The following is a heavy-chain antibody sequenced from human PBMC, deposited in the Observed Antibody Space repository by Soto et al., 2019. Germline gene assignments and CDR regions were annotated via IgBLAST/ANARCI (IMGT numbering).Heavy chain of an antibody. CDR3: ARATGGHDSGANYMDV. V-gene: IGHV1-69*08. J-gene: IGHJ6*03. CDR2: IITFVGKA. D-gene: IGHD5-12*01. Sequence: QVQLVHSGPEVKKPGSSVKVSCKTSGGTLRTYSISWVRQAPAQGLEWVGRIITFVGKANVAQEFQGRDTITADRSTDAVYMELRRLTPDDTAVYYFARATGGHDSGANYMDVWGTGTTVTVSS. CDR1: GGTLRTYS.